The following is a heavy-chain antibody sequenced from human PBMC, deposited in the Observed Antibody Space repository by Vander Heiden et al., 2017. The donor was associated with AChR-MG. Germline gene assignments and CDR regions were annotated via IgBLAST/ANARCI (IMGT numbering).Heavy chain of an antibody. D-gene: IGHD2-2*01. J-gene: IGHJ6*02. Sequence: QVQLVESGGGVVQPGRSLRLSCAASGFTFSSYGMHWVRQAPGKGLEWVAVISYDGSNKYYADSVKGRFTISRDNSKNTLYLQMNSLRAEDTAVYYCAKSPLYCSSTSCPADVWGQGTTVTVSS. CDR1: GFTFSSYG. V-gene: IGHV3-30*18. CDR3: AKSPLYCSSTSCPADV. CDR2: ISYDGSNK.